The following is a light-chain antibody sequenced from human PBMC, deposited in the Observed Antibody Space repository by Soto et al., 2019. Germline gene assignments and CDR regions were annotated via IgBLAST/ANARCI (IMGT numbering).Light chain of an antibody. Sequence: DIRMTQSTSTLSASVGDGVTITCRASQSISYWLAWYQQKPGKAPKILIYDASSLESGVPSRFSGSGSGTDFTLTISSLQSEYFAVYYCQQYNNWPLTFGQGTRLEIK. V-gene: IGKV1-5*01. CDR2: DAS. J-gene: IGKJ5*01. CDR3: QQYNNWPLT. CDR1: QSISYW.